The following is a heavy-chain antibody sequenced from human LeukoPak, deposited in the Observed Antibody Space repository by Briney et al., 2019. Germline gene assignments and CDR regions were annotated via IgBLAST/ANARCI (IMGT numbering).Heavy chain of an antibody. CDR1: GYTFTSYY. CDR2: INPSGGST. Sequence: ASVKVSCKASGYTFTSYYMHWVRQAPGQGLEWMGIINPSGGSTSYAQKFQGRVTMTGDTSINTAYMELYSLRSDDTAVYYCARDDASDPSASFDLWGQGTTVTVSS. D-gene: IGHD1-26*01. J-gene: IGHJ3*01. CDR3: ARDDASDPSASFDL. V-gene: IGHV1-46*01.